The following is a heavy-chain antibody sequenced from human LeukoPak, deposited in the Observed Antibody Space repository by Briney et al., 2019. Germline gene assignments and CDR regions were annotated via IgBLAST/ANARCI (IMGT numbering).Heavy chain of an antibody. D-gene: IGHD2-15*01. CDR3: ARGPEGGNFFDY. V-gene: IGHV3-7*01. J-gene: IGHJ4*02. Sequence: GGSLRLSCAASGFTFSSYSMSWVRQAPGKGLEWVANIKQDGSEKYYVDSVKGRFTISRDNAKNSLYLQMNSLRAEDTAVYYCARGPEGGNFFDYWGQGTLVTVSS. CDR1: GFTFSSYS. CDR2: IKQDGSEK.